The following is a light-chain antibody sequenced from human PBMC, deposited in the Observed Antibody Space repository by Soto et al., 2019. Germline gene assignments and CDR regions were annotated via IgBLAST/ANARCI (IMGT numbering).Light chain of an antibody. J-gene: IGKJ4*01. Sequence: EIVLTQSPATLSLSPGERATLSCRASQSVRNDLVWYHQKPGQAPRVLIYSASNRATGIPARFSGSGSGTDFTLTISSLEPEDFAVYYCQPRPNWPPTFGGGTKVE. CDR3: QPRPNWPPT. CDR1: QSVRND. CDR2: SAS. V-gene: IGKV3-11*01.